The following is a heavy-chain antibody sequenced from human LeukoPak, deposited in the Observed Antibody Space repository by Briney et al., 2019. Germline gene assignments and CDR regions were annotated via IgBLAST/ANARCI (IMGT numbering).Heavy chain of an antibody. V-gene: IGHV3-23*01. D-gene: IGHD2-21*02. J-gene: IGHJ4*02. CDR3: GRGLVVVTAILSSFLDY. CDR2: ISGGGVTT. CDR1: GFTFSSYA. Sequence: PGGSLRLSCAASGFTFSSYAMSWVRQAPGKGLDWVSTISGGGVTTNYADSVKGRFTISRDNSKNTLYLQMDSLRAEDTAVYYCGRGLVVVTAILSSFLDYWGQGILVTVSS.